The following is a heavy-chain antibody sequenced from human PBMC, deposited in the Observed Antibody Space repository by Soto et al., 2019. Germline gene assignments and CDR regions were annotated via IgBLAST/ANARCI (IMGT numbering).Heavy chain of an antibody. CDR2: ISGSGGST. D-gene: IGHD3-10*01. J-gene: IGHJ5*02. V-gene: IGHV3-23*01. CDR3: AKYYYGSGSYYYDTFDP. CDR1: GFTFSSYA. Sequence: GGSLRLSCAASGFTFSSYAMSWVRQAPGKGLEWVSAISGSGGSTYYADSVKGRFTISRDNSKNTLYLQMNSLRAEDTAVYYCAKYYYGSGSYYYDTFDPWGQGTLVTVSS.